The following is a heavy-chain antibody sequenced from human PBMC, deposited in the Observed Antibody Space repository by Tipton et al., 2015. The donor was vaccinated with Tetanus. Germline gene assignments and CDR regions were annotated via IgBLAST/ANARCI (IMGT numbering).Heavy chain of an antibody. D-gene: IGHD3-16*01. V-gene: IGHV4-59*01. CDR2: VFYSGST. Sequence: GLVKPSETLSLTCTLSGGSISSYYWSWVRQPPGKGLEWLGYVFYSGSTDLNPFLKGRVTISVDTSNNLFSLKLTSVTIADTAVYYCARSGGRRYAFDIWGQGTMVTVSS. CDR1: GGSISSYY. J-gene: IGHJ3*02. CDR3: ARSGGRRYAFDI.